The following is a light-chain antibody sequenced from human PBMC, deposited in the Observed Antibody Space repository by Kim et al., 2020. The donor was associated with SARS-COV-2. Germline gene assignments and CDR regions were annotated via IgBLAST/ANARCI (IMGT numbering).Light chain of an antibody. J-gene: IGLJ2*01. V-gene: IGLV2-14*03. Sequence: QSALSQPASVSGSPGQSITISCTGTNTDIGASDFVSWYQQHPGKAPKFNLYDVTNRPSGVSPRFSGSKSGNTASLTISGLQADDEALYFCSSYGSSSSLFGGGTQLTVL. CDR2: DVT. CDR3: SSYGSSSSL. CDR1: NTDIGASDF.